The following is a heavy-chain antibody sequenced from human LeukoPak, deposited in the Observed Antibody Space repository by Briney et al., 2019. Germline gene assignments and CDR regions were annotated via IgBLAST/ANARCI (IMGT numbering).Heavy chain of an antibody. Sequence: SETLSLTCTVSGGSISSGTYYWSWIRQPAGKRLEWIGRIYTSGSTNYNPSLKSRVTISLDPSKNQFSLKLSSVTAADTAVYYCARDGSGWLNWFDPWGQGTLVTVSS. CDR1: GGSISSGTYY. V-gene: IGHV4-61*02. J-gene: IGHJ5*02. CDR3: ARDGSGWLNWFDP. CDR2: IYTSGST. D-gene: IGHD6-19*01.